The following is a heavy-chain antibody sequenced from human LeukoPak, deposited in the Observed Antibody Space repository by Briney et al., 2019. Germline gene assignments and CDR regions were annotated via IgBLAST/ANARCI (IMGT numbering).Heavy chain of an antibody. D-gene: IGHD3-10*01. V-gene: IGHV3-7*01. Sequence: PGGSLRLSCAASGFTVSSNYMLWVRQAPGKGLEWVANIKQDGGEKYYVDSVKGRFTISIDNAKNSLYLQMNRLRVEDTAVYYCARIRFGESYAPKSYYYYYMDVWGIGTTVTISS. CDR3: ARIRFGESYAPKSYYYYYMDV. J-gene: IGHJ6*03. CDR1: GFTVSSNY. CDR2: IKQDGGEK.